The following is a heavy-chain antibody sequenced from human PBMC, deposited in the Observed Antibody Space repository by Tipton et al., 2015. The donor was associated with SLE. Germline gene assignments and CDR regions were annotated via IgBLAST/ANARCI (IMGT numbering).Heavy chain of an antibody. CDR3: ARPSTTVVPDY. CDR2: IKQDGSER. V-gene: IGHV3-7*01. J-gene: IGHJ4*02. Sequence: SLRLSCVASGFTFSSYGMHWVRQAPGKGLEWVANIKQDGSERYYADSVEGRFAISRDNAKNSLYLQMNSLRAEDTAVYYCARPSTTVVPDYWGRGTLVTVSS. CDR1: GFTFSSYG. D-gene: IGHD3-10*01.